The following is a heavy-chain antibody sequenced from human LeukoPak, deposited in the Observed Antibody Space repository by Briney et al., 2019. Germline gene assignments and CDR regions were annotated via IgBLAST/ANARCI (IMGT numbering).Heavy chain of an antibody. D-gene: IGHD2-15*01. J-gene: IGHJ5*02. CDR2: ISSSSSYI. CDR1: GFTFSSYS. CDR3: AKDPNHCSGGSCYSGWFDP. V-gene: IGHV3-21*01. Sequence: GGSLRLSCAASGFTFSSYSMNWVRQAPGKGLEWVSSISSSSSYIYYADSVKGRFTISRDNAKNSLYLQMNSLRAEDTAVYYCAKDPNHCSGGSCYSGWFDPWGQGTLVTVSS.